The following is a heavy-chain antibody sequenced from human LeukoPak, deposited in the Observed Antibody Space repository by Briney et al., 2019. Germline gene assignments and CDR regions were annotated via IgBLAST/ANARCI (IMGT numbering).Heavy chain of an antibody. J-gene: IGHJ5*02. V-gene: IGHV4-34*01. Sequence: PSETLSLTCAVYGGSFSGYYWSWIRQPPGKGLEWIGEINHSGSTNYNPSLKSRVTISVDTSKNQFSLKLSSVTAADTAVYYCASRRGGYSGIPIGGNWFDPWGQGTLVTVSS. D-gene: IGHD5-12*01. CDR2: INHSGST. CDR1: GGSFSGYY. CDR3: ASRRGGYSGIPIGGNWFDP.